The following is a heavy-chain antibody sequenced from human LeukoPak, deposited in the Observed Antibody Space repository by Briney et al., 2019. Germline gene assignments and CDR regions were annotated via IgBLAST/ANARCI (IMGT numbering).Heavy chain of an antibody. Sequence: SETLSLTCAVSGGSISSGGYSWSWIRQPPGKGLEWIGYIYHSGSTYYNPSLKSRATISVDRSKNQFSLKLSSVTAADTAVYYCARFDSSGYYFDYWGQGTPVTVSS. CDR2: IYHSGST. V-gene: IGHV4-30-2*01. J-gene: IGHJ4*02. CDR1: GGSISSGGYS. CDR3: ARFDSSGYYFDY. D-gene: IGHD3-22*01.